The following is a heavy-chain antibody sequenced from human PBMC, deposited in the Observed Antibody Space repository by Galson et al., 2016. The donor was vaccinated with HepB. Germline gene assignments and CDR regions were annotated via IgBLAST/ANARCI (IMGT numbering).Heavy chain of an antibody. V-gene: IGHV3-48*03. CDR2: ISSSGGMI. Sequence: SLRLSCAASGFTFSSYEMRWVRQAPGKGLEWVSYISSSGGMIFYADSVRGRFTISRDHAENSLSLQMDSLRPEDTGVYFCVRDSGGYRDGPQYYLDYWGQGVLVTVPS. D-gene: IGHD5-18*01. CDR3: VRDSGGYRDGPQYYLDY. CDR1: GFTFSSYE. J-gene: IGHJ4*02.